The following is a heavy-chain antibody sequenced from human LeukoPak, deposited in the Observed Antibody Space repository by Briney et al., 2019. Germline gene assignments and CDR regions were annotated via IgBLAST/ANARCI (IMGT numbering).Heavy chain of an antibody. Sequence: ASVKVSCKASGYTFTSCGISWVRPAPGQGLEWMGWISAYNGNTNYAQKLQGRVTMTTDTSTSTAYMELRSLRSDDTAVYYCARDRHYGDYSSYFDYWGQGTLVTVSS. J-gene: IGHJ4*02. CDR2: ISAYNGNT. V-gene: IGHV1-18*01. CDR3: ARDRHYGDYSSYFDY. D-gene: IGHD4-17*01. CDR1: GYTFTSCG.